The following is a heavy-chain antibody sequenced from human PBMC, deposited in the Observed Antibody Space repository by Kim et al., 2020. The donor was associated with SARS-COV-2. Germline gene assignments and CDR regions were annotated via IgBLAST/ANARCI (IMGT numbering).Heavy chain of an antibody. CDR1: GGSITSYY. V-gene: IGHV4-59*01. J-gene: IGHJ4*01. CDR3: ARAPPGGDIVGVPAAYDY. D-gene: IGHD2-2*01. Sequence: SETLSLTCTVSGGSITSYYWSWIRQPPGKGLEWIGYIYYSGSTNYNPSLKSRVTISVDTSKNQFSLKLSSVTAADTAVYYCARAPPGGDIVGVPAAYDY. CDR2: IYYSGST.